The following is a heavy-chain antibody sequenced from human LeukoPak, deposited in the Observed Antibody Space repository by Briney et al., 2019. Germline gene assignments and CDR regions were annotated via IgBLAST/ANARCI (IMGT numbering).Heavy chain of an antibody. D-gene: IGHD3-9*01. Sequence: GGSLRLSCAASGFTLSSYAMHWVRQAPGKGLEWVAVISYDGSNKYYADSVKGRFTISRDNSKYTLYLQMNSLRAEDTAVYYCASLGAFDWLPRSVKTDYWGQGTLVTVSS. V-gene: IGHV3-30*04. CDR3: ASLGAFDWLPRSVKTDY. CDR2: ISYDGSNK. J-gene: IGHJ4*02. CDR1: GFTLSSYA.